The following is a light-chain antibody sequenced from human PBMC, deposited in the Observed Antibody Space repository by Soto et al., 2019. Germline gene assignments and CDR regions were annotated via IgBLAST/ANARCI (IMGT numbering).Light chain of an antibody. CDR3: QQYNSWPYT. Sequence: EIVMTQSPGTLSVSPGERATLSCRASQSVGSSLDWYQQKPGQAPRLLIYRASTRATDIPARFSGSGSGTEFTLTISSLRSEDFAVYYCQQYNSWPYTFGQGTKLEIK. J-gene: IGKJ2*01. CDR2: RAS. CDR1: QSVGSS. V-gene: IGKV3-15*01.